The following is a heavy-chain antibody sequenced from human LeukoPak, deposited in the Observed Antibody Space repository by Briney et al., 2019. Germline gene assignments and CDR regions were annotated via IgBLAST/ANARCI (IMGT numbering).Heavy chain of an antibody. V-gene: IGHV3-23*01. CDR1: GFTFSTYA. D-gene: IGHD3-22*01. Sequence: PGGSLRLSCAASGFTFSTYAMSWVRQAPGKGLEWVSSVSGGGDYTYYADSVRGRFTISRDNSKNTLFLQMDSLRAEDAALYYCAKDPRAGYYYDRSYDSRLWGQGTLVTVSS. CDR2: VSGGGDYT. J-gene: IGHJ1*01. CDR3: AKDPRAGYYYDRSYDSRL.